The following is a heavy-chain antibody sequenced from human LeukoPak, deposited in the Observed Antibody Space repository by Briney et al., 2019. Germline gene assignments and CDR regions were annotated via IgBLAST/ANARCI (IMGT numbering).Heavy chain of an antibody. CDR3: ARDAIAAAGTQLPYYYYYMDV. CDR1: GYTFTDYF. CDR2: INPKSGGT. Sequence: GASVKVSCKASGYTFTDYFMNWVRQAPGQGLEWMGWINPKSGGTVYAQKFQGRVTMTRDTSISTAYMELSRLRSDDTAVYYCARDAIAAAGTQLPYYYYYMDVWGKGTTVTISS. J-gene: IGHJ6*03. V-gene: IGHV1-2*02. D-gene: IGHD6-13*01.